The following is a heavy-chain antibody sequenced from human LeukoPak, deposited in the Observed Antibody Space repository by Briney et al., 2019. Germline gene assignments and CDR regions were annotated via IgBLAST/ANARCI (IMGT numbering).Heavy chain of an antibody. V-gene: IGHV3-21*01. CDR3: ASSDTGYSSGWYRDRAAFDI. CDR2: ISSSSSYI. Sequence: GRSLRLSCAAPGFTFSSYGMHWVRQAPGKGLEWVSSISSSSSYIYYADSVKGRFTISRDNAKNSLYLQMNSLRAEDTAVYYCASSDTGYSSGWYRDRAAFDIWGQGTMVTVSP. CDR1: GFTFSSYG. D-gene: IGHD6-19*01. J-gene: IGHJ3*02.